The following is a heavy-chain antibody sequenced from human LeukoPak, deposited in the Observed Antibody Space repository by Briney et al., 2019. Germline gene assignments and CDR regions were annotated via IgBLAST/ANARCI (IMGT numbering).Heavy chain of an antibody. CDR2: INPNSGGT. D-gene: IGHD3-22*01. CDR3: ARPGRYDSSGYYDT. J-gene: IGHJ5*02. Sequence: GASVKVSCKASGYTFTGYYMHWVRQAPGQGLEWMGRINPNSGGTNYAQKFQGRVTMTRDTSISTAYMELSRLRSGDTAVYYCARPGRYDSSGYYDTWGQGTLVTVSS. V-gene: IGHV1-2*06. CDR1: GYTFTGYY.